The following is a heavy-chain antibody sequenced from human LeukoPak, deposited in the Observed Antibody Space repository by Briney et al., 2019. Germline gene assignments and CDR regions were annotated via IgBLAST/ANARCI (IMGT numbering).Heavy chain of an antibody. J-gene: IGHJ4*02. V-gene: IGHV4-59*05. D-gene: IGHD3-10*01. CDR1: GFTFSSYSMN. CDR2: IYYSGST. CDR3: VQGGLWFFY. Sequence: GSLRLSCAASGFTFSSYSMNWVRQPPGKGLEWIGSIYYSGSTYYNPSLKSRVTISVDTSKNQFSLKLSSVTAADTAVYYCVQGGLWFFYWGQGTLVTVSS.